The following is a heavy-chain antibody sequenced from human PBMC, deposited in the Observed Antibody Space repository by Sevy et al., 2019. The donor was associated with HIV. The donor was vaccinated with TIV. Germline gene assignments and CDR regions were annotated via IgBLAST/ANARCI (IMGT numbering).Heavy chain of an antibody. CDR2: INPNSGGT. J-gene: IGHJ6*02. CDR3: ATDIPLGYCSGGSCYGMDV. CDR1: GYTFTGYY. Sequence: ASVKVSCKASGYTFTGYYMHWVRQAPGQGLEWMGWINPNSGGTNYAQKFQGRVTMTRDTSISTAYMELSRLRSDDTAVYYWATDIPLGYCSGGSCYGMDVWGQGTTVTVSS. D-gene: IGHD2-15*01. V-gene: IGHV1-2*02.